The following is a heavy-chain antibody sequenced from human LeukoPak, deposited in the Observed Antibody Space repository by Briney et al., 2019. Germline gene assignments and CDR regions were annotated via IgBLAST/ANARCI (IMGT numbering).Heavy chain of an antibody. CDR1: GGSISSYN. V-gene: IGHV4-4*07. Sequence: SETLSLTCTVSGGSISSYNWSWIRQPAGKGLEWIGRIYTSGSTNYNPSLKSRVTMSVDTSKNQFSLKLSSVTAADTAVYYCARRLPGSGSHWFDPWGQGTLVTVSS. D-gene: IGHD3-10*01. J-gene: IGHJ5*02. CDR2: IYTSGST. CDR3: ARRLPGSGSHWFDP.